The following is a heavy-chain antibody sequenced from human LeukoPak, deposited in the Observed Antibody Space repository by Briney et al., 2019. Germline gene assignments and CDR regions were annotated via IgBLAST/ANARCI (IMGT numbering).Heavy chain of an antibody. J-gene: IGHJ4*02. CDR3: ALDSSGYPVY. CDR1: GFTFSSYG. D-gene: IGHD3-22*01. V-gene: IGHV3-30*03. CDR2: ISYDGSVK. Sequence: GGSLRLSCAASGFTFSSYGMHWVRQAPGKGLEWVAVISYDGSVKYYADSVKGRFTISRDNSQNTLYLQMDSLRAEDTAVYYCALDSSGYPVYWGQGTLVTVSS.